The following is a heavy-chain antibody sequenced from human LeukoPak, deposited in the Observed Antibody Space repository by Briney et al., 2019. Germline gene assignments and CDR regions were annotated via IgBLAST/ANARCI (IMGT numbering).Heavy chain of an antibody. Sequence: PSETLSLTCAVYGESFSGYYWAWIRQPPGKGLEGIGEINHTGRTNYKPSLKSRVTISVDSSKNQFSLRLNSVTAADTAVYYCARVDYSDSSRHFDYWGQGILVTVSS. V-gene: IGHV4-34*01. CDR2: INHTGRT. CDR1: GESFSGYY. CDR3: ARVDYSDSSRHFDY. J-gene: IGHJ4*02. D-gene: IGHD4-11*01.